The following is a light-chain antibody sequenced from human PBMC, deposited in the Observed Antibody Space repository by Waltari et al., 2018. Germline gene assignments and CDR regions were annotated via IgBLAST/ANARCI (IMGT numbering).Light chain of an antibody. V-gene: IGKV1-5*03. CDR3: QQYETLT. CDR1: QRITNW. CDR2: KSS. Sequence: DIQMAQAPSILSAFVGDRVSITCRASQRITNWLAWYQLKPGKAPKLLFYKSSTLDIVVPSRVSGTGSGAEFTLTITNLQPDEFATYFCQQYETLTFGQGTRLEIK. J-gene: IGKJ5*01.